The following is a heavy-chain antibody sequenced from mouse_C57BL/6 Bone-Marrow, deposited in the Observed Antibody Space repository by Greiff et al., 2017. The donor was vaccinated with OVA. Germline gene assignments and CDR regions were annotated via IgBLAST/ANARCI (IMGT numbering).Heavy chain of an antibody. D-gene: IGHD4-1*01. CDR2: ISYDGSN. V-gene: IGHV3-6*01. CDR1: GYSITSGYY. Sequence: VQLQQSGPGLVKPSQSLSLTCSVTGYSITSGYYWNWIRQFPGNKLEWMGYISYDGSNNYNPSLKNRISITRDTSKNQFFLKLNSVTTEDTATYYCARGSNWGRAWFAYWGQGTLVTVSA. J-gene: IGHJ3*01. CDR3: ARGSNWGRAWFAY.